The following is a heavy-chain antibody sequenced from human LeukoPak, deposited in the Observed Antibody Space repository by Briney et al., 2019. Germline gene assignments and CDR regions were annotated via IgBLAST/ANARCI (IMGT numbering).Heavy chain of an antibody. CDR2: ISPYNGNI. J-gene: IGHJ4*02. CDR3: ARGGSYYDSSGYYYVGFDY. V-gene: IGHV1-18*01. D-gene: IGHD3-22*01. CDR1: GYTFTSYG. Sequence: ASVKVSCKASGYTFTSYGFSWVRQAPGQGLEWMGWISPYNGNINYAQKLQVRVTMTTDTSTSTAYMELRSLRSDDTAVCYCARGGSYYDSSGYYYVGFDYWGQGTLVTVSS.